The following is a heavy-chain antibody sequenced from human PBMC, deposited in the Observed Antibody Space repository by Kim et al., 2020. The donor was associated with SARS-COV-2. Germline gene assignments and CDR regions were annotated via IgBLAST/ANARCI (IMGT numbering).Heavy chain of an antibody. V-gene: IGHV3-53*01. Sequence: GGSLRLSCAASGLTVSSNDMTGIRQAPGKGLEWVSVIFRGGSTYYAASVQGRFTISRDYSKNTLSLQMNSLRAEDTAIYYCARDPVGDGYSFFDYWGQGT. D-gene: IGHD4-4*01. CDR2: IFRGGST. CDR3: ARDPVGDGYSFFDY. CDR1: GLTVSSND. J-gene: IGHJ4*02.